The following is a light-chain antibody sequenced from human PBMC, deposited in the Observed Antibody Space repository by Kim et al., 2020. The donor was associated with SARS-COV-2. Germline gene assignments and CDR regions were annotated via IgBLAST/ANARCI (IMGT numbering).Light chain of an antibody. CDR3: AAWDDSLNVYV. V-gene: IGLV1-44*01. CDR1: SSNIGSNT. Sequence: QPVLTQPPSASGTPGQRVTISCSGSSSNIGSNTVNWYQQLPGTAPKLLIYSNNQRPSGVPDRFSGSKSDTSASLAISGLQSEDEADYYCAAWDDSLNVYVFGTGTKVTVL. J-gene: IGLJ1*01. CDR2: SNN.